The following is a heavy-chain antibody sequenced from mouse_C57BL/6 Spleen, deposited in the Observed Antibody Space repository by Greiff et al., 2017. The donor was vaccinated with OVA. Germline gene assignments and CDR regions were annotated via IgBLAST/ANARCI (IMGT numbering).Heavy chain of an antibody. V-gene: IGHV1-26*01. Sequence: EVQLQQSGPELVKPGASVKISCKASGYTFTDYYMNWVKQSHGKSLEWIGDINPNNGGTSYNQKFKGKATLTVDKSSSTAYMELRSLTSEDSAVYDCARSRGFLYFDYWGQGTTLTVSS. CDR3: ARSRGFLYFDY. CDR1: GYTFTDYY. J-gene: IGHJ2*01. CDR2: INPNNGGT.